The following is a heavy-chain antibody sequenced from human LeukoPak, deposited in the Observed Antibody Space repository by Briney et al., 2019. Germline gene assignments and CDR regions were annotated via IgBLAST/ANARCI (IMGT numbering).Heavy chain of an antibody. V-gene: IGHV3-21*01. CDR3: ARVGPPDSSSWYYFDY. Sequence: GGSLRLSCAASGFTFSSYSMNWVRQAPGKGLEWVSSISSGSSYIYYADSVKGRFTISRDNAKNSLYLQMNSLRAEDTAVYYCARVGPPDSSSWYYFDYWGQGTLVTVSS. CDR1: GFTFSSYS. J-gene: IGHJ4*02. D-gene: IGHD6-13*01. CDR2: ISSGSSYI.